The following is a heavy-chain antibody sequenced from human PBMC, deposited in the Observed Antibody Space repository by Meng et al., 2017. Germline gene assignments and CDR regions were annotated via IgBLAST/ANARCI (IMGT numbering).Heavy chain of an antibody. CDR1: GFTFSSYA. CDR3: AKAHKYYYDSSGYGDFDY. V-gene: IGHV3-23*01. J-gene: IGHJ4*02. Sequence: GGSLRLSCAASGFTFSSYAMSLVRQAPGKGLEWVSAISGSGGSTYYADSVKGRCTISRDKSKNTLYLKMNSLRAEDTAVYYCAKAHKYYYDSSGYGDFDYWGQGTLVTVST. D-gene: IGHD3-22*01. CDR2: ISGSGGST.